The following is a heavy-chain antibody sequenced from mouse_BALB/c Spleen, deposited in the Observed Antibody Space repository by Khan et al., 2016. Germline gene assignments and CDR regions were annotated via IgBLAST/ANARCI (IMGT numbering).Heavy chain of an antibody. CDR2: IWTGGST. CDR3: ARYYGNYGWYFDV. Sequence: QVQLKQSGPGLVAPSQSLSITCTVSGFSLTSYGVHWVRQPPGKGLEWLGVIWTGGSTNYNSALMSRLGITKDNSKSQVFLKMNSLQTDDTAMYCCARYYGNYGWYFDVWGAGTTVTVSS. V-gene: IGHV2-9*02. D-gene: IGHD2-1*01. CDR1: GFSLTSYG. J-gene: IGHJ1*01.